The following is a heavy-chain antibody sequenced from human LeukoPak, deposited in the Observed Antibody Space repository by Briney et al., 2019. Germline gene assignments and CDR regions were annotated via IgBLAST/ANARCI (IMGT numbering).Heavy chain of an antibody. D-gene: IGHD2-2*01. CDR1: GVSISSGSNY. Sequence: SETLSLTCSVSGVSISSGSNYWGWIRQPPGKTLEWIGSIYSSGSTYYNPSLKSRVIILMDTAKNHFSLNLSSVTAADTAVYYCARLYCSSTSCYALFDYWGQGTLVTVSS. V-gene: IGHV4-39*07. CDR2: IYSSGST. CDR3: ARLYCSSTSCYALFDY. J-gene: IGHJ4*02.